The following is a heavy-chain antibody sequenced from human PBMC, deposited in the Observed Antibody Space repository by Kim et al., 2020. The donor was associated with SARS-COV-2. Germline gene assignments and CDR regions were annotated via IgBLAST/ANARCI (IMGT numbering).Heavy chain of an antibody. CDR2: IFGSGHGT. D-gene: IGHD2-2*01. Sequence: VGSLRLSCVASRFTFSSSAMTWVRQAPGKGLEWVSTIFGSGHGTYYPDSVRGRFIVSRDNSKNTLFLQMDNLRADDTAIYYCAKNVHLTSVTFLWYFDLWGRGTSVTVSS. J-gene: IGHJ2*01. CDR3: AKNVHLTSVTFLWYFDL. V-gene: IGHV3-23*01. CDR1: RFTFSSSA.